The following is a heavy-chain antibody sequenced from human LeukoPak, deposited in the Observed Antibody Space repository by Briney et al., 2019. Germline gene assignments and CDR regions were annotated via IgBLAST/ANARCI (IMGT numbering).Heavy chain of an antibody. CDR3: ARTYVWGSYRFDY. J-gene: IGHJ4*02. V-gene: IGHV4-34*01. CDR1: GGSFSGYY. Sequence: SETLSLTCAVYGGSFSGYYWSWIRQPSGKGLEWIGEINHSGSTNYNPSLKSRVTISVDTSKNQFSLKLSSVTAADTAVYYCARTYVWGSYRFDYWGQGTLVTVSS. D-gene: IGHD3-16*02. CDR2: INHSGST.